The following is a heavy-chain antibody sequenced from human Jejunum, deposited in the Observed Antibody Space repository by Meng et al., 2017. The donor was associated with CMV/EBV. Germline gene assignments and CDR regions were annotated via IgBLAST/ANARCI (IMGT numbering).Heavy chain of an antibody. CDR3: ATGLMTKVTSHIDY. V-gene: IGHV3-30-3*01. J-gene: IGHJ4*02. Sequence: ASSGFPFGETAMPWVRKAPGTGLEWLSVISYDGTNKYYADSVKCRFTISRDNSKNTFYLQMNSLRPEDTAVYYCATGLMTKVTSHIDYWGTGTPVTVSS. CDR2: ISYDGTNK. D-gene: IGHD4-17*01. CDR1: GFPFGETA.